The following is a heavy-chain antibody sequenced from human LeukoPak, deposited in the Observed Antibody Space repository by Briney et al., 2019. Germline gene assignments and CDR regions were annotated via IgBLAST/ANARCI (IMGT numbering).Heavy chain of an antibody. CDR1: GYTFTSYY. CDR2: INPSGGST. V-gene: IGHV1-46*01. Sequence: GASVKVSCKASGYTFTSYYMHWVRQAPGQGLEWMGIINPSGGSTSYAQKFQGRVTMTRDTSTSTVYMELSSLRSEDTAVYYCARGRGAAGDEINWFDPWGQGTLVTVSS. CDR3: ARGRGAAGDEINWFDP. J-gene: IGHJ5*02. D-gene: IGHD6-13*01.